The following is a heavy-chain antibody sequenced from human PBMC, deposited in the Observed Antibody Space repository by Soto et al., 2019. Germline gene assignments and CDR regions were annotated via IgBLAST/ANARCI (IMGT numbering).Heavy chain of an antibody. D-gene: IGHD3-10*01. CDR1: GFTFSSYA. Sequence: GGSLRLSCAASGFTFSSYAMHWVRQAPGKGLEWVAVISYDGSNKYYADSVKGRFTISRDNSKNTLYLQMNSLRAEDTAVYYCARDIRINMLRGVIIHNDAFDIWGQGTTVPV. CDR2: ISYDGSNK. J-gene: IGHJ3*02. CDR3: ARDIRINMLRGVIIHNDAFDI. V-gene: IGHV3-30-3*01.